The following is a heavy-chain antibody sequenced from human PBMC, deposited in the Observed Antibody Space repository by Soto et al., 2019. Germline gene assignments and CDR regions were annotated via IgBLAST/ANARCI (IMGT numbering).Heavy chain of an antibody. V-gene: IGHV5-51*01. J-gene: IGHJ3*02. CDR3: ARDRGYYDSSGYIGSRAFDI. Sequence: GESLKISCKGSGYSFTSYWIGWVRQMPGKGLEWMGIIYPGDSDTRYSPSFQGQVTISADKSISTAYLQWSSLKASDTAMYYCARDRGYYDSSGYIGSRAFDIWGQGTMVTVSS. CDR2: IYPGDSDT. D-gene: IGHD3-22*01. CDR1: GYSFTSYW.